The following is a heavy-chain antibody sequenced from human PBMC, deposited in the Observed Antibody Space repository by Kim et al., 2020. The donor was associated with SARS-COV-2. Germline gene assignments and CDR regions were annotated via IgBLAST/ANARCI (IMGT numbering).Heavy chain of an antibody. V-gene: IGHV3-30*18. Sequence: GGSLRLSCAASGFTFSSYGMHWVRQAPGKGLEWVAVISYDGSNKYYADSVKGRFTISRDNSKNTLYLQMNSLRAEDTAVYYCAKQGLGAAEEYGMDVWGQGTTVTVSS. CDR3: AKQGLGAAEEYGMDV. D-gene: IGHD3-16*01. CDR2: ISYDGSNK. CDR1: GFTFSSYG. J-gene: IGHJ6*02.